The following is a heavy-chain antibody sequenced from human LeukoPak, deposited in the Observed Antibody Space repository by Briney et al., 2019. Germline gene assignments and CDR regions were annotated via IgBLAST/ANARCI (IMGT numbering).Heavy chain of an antibody. V-gene: IGHV1-2*02. D-gene: IGHD3-3*01. CDR3: ARGTVFGVVIIGGFDY. CDR2: INPNSGGT. CDR1: GYTFTGYY. Sequence: ASVKVSCKTSGYTFTGYYMHWVRQAPGQGLEWMGWINPNSGGTNYAQKFQGRVTMTRDTSISTAYMELSRPRSDDTAVYYCARGTVFGVVIIGGFDYWGQGTLVTVSS. J-gene: IGHJ4*02.